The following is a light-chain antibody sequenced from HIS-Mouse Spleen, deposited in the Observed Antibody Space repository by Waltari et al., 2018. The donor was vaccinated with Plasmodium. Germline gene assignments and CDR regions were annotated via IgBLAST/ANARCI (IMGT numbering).Light chain of an antibody. V-gene: IGLV3-10*01. CDR1: ALPKKY. CDR3: YSTDSSGNHRV. Sequence: SYELTQPPSVSVSPGQTARITCSGDALPKKYAYWYQQKSGQAPVLVIYEDSKRPSGITERCSGSSSGTMATVTISGAQVEDEADYYCYSTDSSGNHRVFGGGTKLTVL. CDR2: EDS. J-gene: IGLJ3*02.